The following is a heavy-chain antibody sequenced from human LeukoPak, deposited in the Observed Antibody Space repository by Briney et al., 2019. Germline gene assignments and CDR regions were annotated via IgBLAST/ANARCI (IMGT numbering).Heavy chain of an antibody. D-gene: IGHD1/OR15-1a*01. CDR1: GYTFTGYY. V-gene: IGHV1-2*02. CDR2: INPNSGGT. J-gene: IGHJ6*02. CDR3: ARARLGAAQKQYCYGIDV. Sequence: SVKVSCKASGYTFTGYYMHWVRQAPGQGLEWMSSINPNSGGTNYAQKFQGRVTMTRDTSISTAYMELSRLRSDDTAVYYCARARLGAAQKQYCYGIDVWGQGTTVTVSS.